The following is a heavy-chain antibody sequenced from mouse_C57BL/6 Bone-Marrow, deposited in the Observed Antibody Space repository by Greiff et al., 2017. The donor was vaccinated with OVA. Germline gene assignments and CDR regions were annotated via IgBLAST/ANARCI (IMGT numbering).Heavy chain of an antibody. CDR1: GFNIKDDY. Sequence: DVKLQESGAELVRPGASVKLSCTASGFNIKDDYMHWVKQRPEQGLEWIGWIDPENGDTEYASKFQGKATITADTSSNTAYLQLSSLTSEDTAVYSCTSYGNFDYWGQGTTLTVSS. CDR3: TSYGNFDY. V-gene: IGHV14-4*01. CDR2: IDPENGDT. D-gene: IGHD2-1*01. J-gene: IGHJ2*01.